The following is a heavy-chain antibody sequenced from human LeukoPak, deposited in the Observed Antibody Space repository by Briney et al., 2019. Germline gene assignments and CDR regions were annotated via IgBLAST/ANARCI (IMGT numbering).Heavy chain of an antibody. V-gene: IGHV4-34*01. CDR1: GGSFSGYY. J-gene: IGHJ6*04. CDR2: INHSGST. D-gene: IGHD3-10*01. Sequence: SETLTLTCAVYGGSFSGYYWSWLRQPPGKGLEWLGEINHSGSTNYNPSLKGRVTISVDTSKNQFSLKMSSVTAADTAVYYCARGRAMVRGYKVYYYYGMDVWGKGTTVTVSS. CDR3: ARGRAMVRGYKVYYYYGMDV.